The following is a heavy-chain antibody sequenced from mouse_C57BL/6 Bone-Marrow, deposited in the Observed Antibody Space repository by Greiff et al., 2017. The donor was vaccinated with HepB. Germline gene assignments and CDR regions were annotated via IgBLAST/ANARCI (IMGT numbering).Heavy chain of an antibody. V-gene: IGHV1-76*01. CDR3: AREEKAMDY. CDR1: GYTLTDYY. CDR2: IYPGSGNT. J-gene: IGHJ4*01. Sequence: VQLQESGAELVRPGASVKLSCKASGYTLTDYYINWVKQRPGQGLEWIARIYPGSGNTYYNEKFKGKATLTAEKSSSTAYMQLSSLTSEDSAVYFCAREEKAMDYWGKGTSVTVSS.